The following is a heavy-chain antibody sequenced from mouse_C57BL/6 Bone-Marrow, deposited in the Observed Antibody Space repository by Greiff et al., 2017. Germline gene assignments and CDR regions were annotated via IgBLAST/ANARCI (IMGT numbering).Heavy chain of an antibody. CDR2: ISSGSSTI. D-gene: IGHD1-1*01. CDR1: GFTFSDYG. V-gene: IGHV5-17*01. J-gene: IGHJ4*01. CDR3: ARQNLITTVSMDY. Sequence: DVMLVESGGGLVKPGGSLTLSCAASGFTFSDYGMHWVRQAPEKGLEWVAYISSGSSTIYYADTVKGRFTISRDNAKNTLFLQMTSLRSEDTAMYYCARQNLITTVSMDYWGQGTSVTVSS.